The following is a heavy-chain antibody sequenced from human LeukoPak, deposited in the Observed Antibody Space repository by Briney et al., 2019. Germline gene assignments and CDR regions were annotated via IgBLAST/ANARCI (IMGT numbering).Heavy chain of an antibody. Sequence: GGSLRLSCAASGFTFSSYAMSWVRQAPGKGLEWVSAISGSGGSTYYADSVKGRFTISRDNAKNSLYLQMNSLRAEDTAVYYCASPRRGYSGYDPFDYWGQGTLVTVSS. CDR3: ASPRRGYSGYDPFDY. V-gene: IGHV3-23*01. D-gene: IGHD5-12*01. J-gene: IGHJ4*02. CDR2: ISGSGGST. CDR1: GFTFSSYA.